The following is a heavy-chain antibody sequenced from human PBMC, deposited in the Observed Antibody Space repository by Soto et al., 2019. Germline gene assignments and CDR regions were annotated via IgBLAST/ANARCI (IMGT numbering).Heavy chain of an antibody. CDR1: GGSISSYY. V-gene: IGHV4-59*01. Sequence: PLEILSLTCTVSGGSISSYYWSWIRQPPGKGLEWIGYIYYSGSTNYNPSLKSRVTISVDTSKNQFSLKLSSVTAADTAVYYCARGGRADYDFWSGYQYYYYYYYMDVWGKGTTVTVSS. CDR2: IYYSGST. J-gene: IGHJ6*03. D-gene: IGHD3-3*01. CDR3: ARGGRADYDFWSGYQYYYYYYYMDV.